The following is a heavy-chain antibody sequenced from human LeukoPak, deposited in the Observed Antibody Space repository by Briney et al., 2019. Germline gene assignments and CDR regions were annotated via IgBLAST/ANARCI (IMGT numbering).Heavy chain of an antibody. CDR1: GYTFTSYY. CDR3: AREGSDTGMVDY. CDR2: INPSGGST. J-gene: IGHJ4*02. D-gene: IGHD5-18*01. Sequence: ASVKVSCKASGYTFTSYYMHWVRQAPGQGLEWMGIINPSGGSTSYAQKFQGRVTMTRDTSISTAYMELSRLTDDTAVYYCAREGSDTGMVDYWGQGTLVTVSS. V-gene: IGHV1-46*01.